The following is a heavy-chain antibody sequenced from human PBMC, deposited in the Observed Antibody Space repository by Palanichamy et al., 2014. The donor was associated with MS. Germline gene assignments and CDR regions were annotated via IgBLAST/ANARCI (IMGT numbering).Heavy chain of an antibody. CDR2: IYSGGST. D-gene: IGHD3-10*01. V-gene: IGHV3-53*04. CDR1: GFTVSSNY. J-gene: IGHJ4*02. Sequence: EVQLVESGGGLVQPGGSLRLSCAASGFTVSSNYMSWVRQAPGKGLEWVSVIYSGGSTYYADSVKGRFTISRHNSKNTLYLQMNSLRAEDTAVYYCARASRHITMVRGVIVNQYYFDYWGQGTLVTVSP. CDR3: ARASRHITMVRGVIVNQYYFDY.